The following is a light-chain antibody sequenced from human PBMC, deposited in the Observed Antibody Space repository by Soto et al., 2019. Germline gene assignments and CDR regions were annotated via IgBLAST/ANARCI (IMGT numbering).Light chain of an antibody. J-gene: IGLJ2*01. CDR3: ETWDSNPRV. CDR2: LEGSGSY. V-gene: IGLV4-60*02. CDR1: SGHSSYI. Sequence: QPVLTQSSSASASLRSSVKLTCTLSSGHSSYIIAWHQQQPGKAPRYLMKLEGSGSYNKGSGVPDRFSGSSSGADRYLTISNLQFEDEADYYCETWDSNPRVFGGGTKLTVL.